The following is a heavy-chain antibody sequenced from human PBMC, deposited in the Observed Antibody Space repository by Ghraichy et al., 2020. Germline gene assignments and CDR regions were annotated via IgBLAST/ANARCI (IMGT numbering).Heavy chain of an antibody. Sequence: ASVKVSCKASGYTFTTYGLSWVRQAPGQGLEWMGWISVHNGHTNYSPRLHDRVTMTADTSTNTAHMELRSLQSDDTAIYYCARVGWEVLPFDSWGQGTQVTVSS. CDR2: ISVHNGHT. V-gene: IGHV1-18*01. J-gene: IGHJ5*01. CDR1: GYTFTTYG. CDR3: ARVGWEVLPFDS. D-gene: IGHD1-26*01.